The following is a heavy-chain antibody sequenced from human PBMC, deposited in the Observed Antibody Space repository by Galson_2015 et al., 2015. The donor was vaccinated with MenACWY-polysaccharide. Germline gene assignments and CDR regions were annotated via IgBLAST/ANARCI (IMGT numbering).Heavy chain of an antibody. CDR2: ITISASST. J-gene: IGHJ3*02. V-gene: IGHV3-23*01. CDR1: GFTFSSYA. D-gene: IGHD5-18*01. Sequence: SLRLSCAASGFTFSSYAMSWVRQAPGKGLEWVSAITISASSTYYANSVKGRFTISRDNSKITLYLQMNSLRAEDTAVYYCAKSSGYSYPYDAFDIWGQGTMVTVSS. CDR3: AKSSGYSYPYDAFDI.